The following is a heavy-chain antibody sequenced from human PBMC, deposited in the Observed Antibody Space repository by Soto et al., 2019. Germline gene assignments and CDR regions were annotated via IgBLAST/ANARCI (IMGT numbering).Heavy chain of an antibody. V-gene: IGHV4-59*12. J-gene: IGHJ4*02. CDR3: ARDSGGGADY. CDR1: SDSISNYY. Sequence: SETLSLTCTVSSDSISNYYCSWFRQPPGKGLEWIGYMHYNGYTSYNPSLRSRVTISVDTSKNQFSLKLTSVTAADTAVYYCARDSGGGADYWGQGTLVTVSS. CDR2: MHYNGYT. D-gene: IGHD2-21*01.